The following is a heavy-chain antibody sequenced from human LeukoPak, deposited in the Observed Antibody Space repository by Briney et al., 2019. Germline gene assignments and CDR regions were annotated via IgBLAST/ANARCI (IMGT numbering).Heavy chain of an antibody. CDR3: ARFSIGPSPDH. V-gene: IGHV3-7*01. D-gene: IGHD2-2*01. CDR2: INQDGSEK. Sequence: GGSLRLSCVASGFTFSNYWMSWVRQAPGKGLERVANINQDGSEKYSVDSVKGRFTFSRDNAKNSLFLQMNSLRAEDTAVYYCARFSIGPSPDHWGQGTLVTVSS. CDR1: GFTFSNYW. J-gene: IGHJ5*02.